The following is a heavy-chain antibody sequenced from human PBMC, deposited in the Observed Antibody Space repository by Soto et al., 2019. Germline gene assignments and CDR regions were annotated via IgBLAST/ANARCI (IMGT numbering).Heavy chain of an antibody. D-gene: IGHD3-16*01. CDR2: TYYRSKWIH. J-gene: IGHJ6*02. Sequence: SQTLSLTCDISGDSVSSSSSAWNWIRQSPSRGLEWLGRTYYRSKWIHEYTVSMESRITINPDTSKNQFSLHIYSVTPEDTAVYYCAGVVWFRGMDVWGQGTT. CDR1: GDSVSSSSSA. V-gene: IGHV6-1*01. CDR3: AGVVWFRGMDV.